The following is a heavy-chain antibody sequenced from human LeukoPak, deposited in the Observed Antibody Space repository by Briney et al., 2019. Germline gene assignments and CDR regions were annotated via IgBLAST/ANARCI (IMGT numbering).Heavy chain of an antibody. J-gene: IGHJ4*02. CDR2: IVSFSSPV. V-gene: IGHV3-48*03. Sequence: GGSLRLSCAASGFTFGDYAMIWVRQTPGKGLEWLSYIVSFSSPVYYADSVKGRFTISRDNAKNSLYLQMNSLRAEDTAIYYCARFLNNYTYADYWGQGTLVTVSS. CDR1: GFTFGDYA. D-gene: IGHD1/OR15-1a*01. CDR3: ARFLNNYTYADY.